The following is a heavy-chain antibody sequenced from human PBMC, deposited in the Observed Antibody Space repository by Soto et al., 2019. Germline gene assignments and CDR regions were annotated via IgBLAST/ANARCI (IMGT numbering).Heavy chain of an antibody. J-gene: IGHJ4*02. CDR3: AREINTDSSAYYSFAY. V-gene: IGHV1-18*01. Sequence: ASVNVSCKTSGYTFTACGLAWRRQAPGQRPECMGWVSTNSADTNYAQKCQGRVAMTTDRSTTTTYMELRSLRSDDTAVYYCAREINTDSSAYYSFAYWGQGTLVTVSS. CDR2: VSTNSADT. D-gene: IGHD3-22*01. CDR1: GYTFTACG.